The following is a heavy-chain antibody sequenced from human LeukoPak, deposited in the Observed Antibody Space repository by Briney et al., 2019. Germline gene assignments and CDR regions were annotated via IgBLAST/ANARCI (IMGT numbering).Heavy chain of an antibody. CDR3: AREDYYDSSGSNFDY. CDR2: INHSGST. CDR1: GGSISSYY. J-gene: IGHJ4*02. Sequence: SETLSLTCTVSGGSISSYYWSWIRQPPGKGLEWIGEINHSGSTNYNPSLKSRVTISVDTSKNQFSLKLSFVTAADTAVYYCAREDYYDSSGSNFDYWGQGTLVTVSS. D-gene: IGHD3-22*01. V-gene: IGHV4-34*01.